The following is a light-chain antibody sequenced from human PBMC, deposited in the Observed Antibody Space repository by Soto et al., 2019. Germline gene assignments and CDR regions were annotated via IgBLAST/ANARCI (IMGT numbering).Light chain of an antibody. Sequence: QSVLTQPASVSGSPGQSITISCTGTSSDVGGYDYVSWYQQHPGKAPKLMIYEVNNRPSGVSNRFSGSKSGNTASLNISGLHAEDEAEYYCSSYTSTRSLEVLGGGTK. CDR2: EVN. CDR1: SSDVGGYDY. V-gene: IGLV2-14*01. J-gene: IGLJ2*01. CDR3: SSYTSTRSLEV.